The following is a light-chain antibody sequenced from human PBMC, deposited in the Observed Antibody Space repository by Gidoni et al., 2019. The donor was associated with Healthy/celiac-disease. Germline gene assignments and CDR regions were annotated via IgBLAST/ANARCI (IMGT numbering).Light chain of an antibody. CDR2: EVS. CDR1: SSDVCGYNY. CDR3: SSYTSSSTLGYV. Sequence: QSALTQPASVSGSPGQSITISRTGTSSDVCGYNYVSWYQQHPGKAPKPMIYEVSNRPSGVSNRFSGSKSGNTASLTISGLQAEDEADYYCSSYTSSSTLGYVFGTGTKVTVL. J-gene: IGLJ1*01. V-gene: IGLV2-14*01.